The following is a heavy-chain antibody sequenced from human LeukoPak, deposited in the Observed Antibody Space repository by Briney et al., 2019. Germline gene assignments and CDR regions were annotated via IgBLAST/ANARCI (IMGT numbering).Heavy chain of an antibody. V-gene: IGHV4-59*01. CDR1: GGSISNYY. Sequence: SETLSLTCTVSGGSISNYYWSWIRQPPGKGLEWIGYIYYSGSTNYNPSLKSRVTISVDTSKKQFSLKLSSVTAADTAVYYCARGGRGAAAGFDYWGQGTLVTVSS. CDR3: ARGGRGAAAGFDY. D-gene: IGHD6-13*01. CDR2: IYYSGST. J-gene: IGHJ4*02.